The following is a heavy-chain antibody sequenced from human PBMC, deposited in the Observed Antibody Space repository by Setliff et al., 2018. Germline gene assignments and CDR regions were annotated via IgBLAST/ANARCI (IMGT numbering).Heavy chain of an antibody. CDR2: ISSSSSYI. CDR3: AAARITIFGVVTPLDY. Sequence: GGSLRLSCAASGFTFSSYTMTWVRQAPGKGLEWVSSISSSSSYIYYADSVKGRFTISRDNAKNSLYLQMNSLRAKDTAVYYCAAARITIFGVVTPLDYWGQGTLVTVSS. D-gene: IGHD3-3*01. J-gene: IGHJ4*02. V-gene: IGHV3-21*01. CDR1: GFTFSSYT.